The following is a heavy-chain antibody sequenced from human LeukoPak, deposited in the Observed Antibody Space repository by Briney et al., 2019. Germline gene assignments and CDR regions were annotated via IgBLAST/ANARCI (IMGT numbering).Heavy chain of an antibody. CDR3: AKRGVMIRVILVGFHKEAYYFDS. V-gene: IGHV3-23*01. D-gene: IGHD3-10*01. CDR2: ISDSGGRT. Sequence: GGSLRLSCAASGITLSNYGMSWVRQAPGKGLEWVAGISDSGGRTNYADPVKGRFTISRDNPKNTLYLQMNSLRAEDTAVYFCAKRGVMIRVILVGFHKEAYYFDSWGQGALVTVSS. CDR1: GITLSNYG. J-gene: IGHJ4*02.